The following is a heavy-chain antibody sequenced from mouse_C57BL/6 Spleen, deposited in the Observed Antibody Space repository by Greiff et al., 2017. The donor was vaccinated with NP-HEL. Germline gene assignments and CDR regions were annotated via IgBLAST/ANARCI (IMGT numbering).Heavy chain of an antibody. Sequence: VQLQQSGPELVKPGASVKISCKASGYAFSSSWMNWVKQRPGKGLEWIGRIYPGDGDTNYNGKFKGKATLTADKSSSTAYMQLSSLTSEDSAVYFCARSGSYGDFDYWCQGTTLTVSS. J-gene: IGHJ2*01. D-gene: IGHD6-1*01. CDR1: GYAFSSSW. V-gene: IGHV1-82*01. CDR3: ARSGSYGDFDY. CDR2: IYPGDGDT.